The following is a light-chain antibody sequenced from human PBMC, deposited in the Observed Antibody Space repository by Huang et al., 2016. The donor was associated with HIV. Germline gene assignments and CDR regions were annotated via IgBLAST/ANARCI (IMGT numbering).Light chain of an antibody. J-gene: IGKJ2*01. CDR3: QHYGSSPYT. CDR1: QSITHFN. Sequence: EIVLTQSPATLSLSPGERATLSCGASQSITHFNLAWYQQKRGLAPRLLIYDASNRASGIPPRFSGSGSGTDFTLTITRLEPEDVGIYYCQHYGSSPYTFGQGTKVEIK. V-gene: IGKV3D-20*01. CDR2: DAS.